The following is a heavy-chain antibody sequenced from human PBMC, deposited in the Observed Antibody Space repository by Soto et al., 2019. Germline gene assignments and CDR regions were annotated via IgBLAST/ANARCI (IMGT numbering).Heavy chain of an antibody. CDR2: ISGSGGST. J-gene: IGHJ6*02. D-gene: IGHD4-17*01. Sequence: EVQLLESGGGLVQPGGSLRLSCAASGFTFSSYAMSWVRQAPGKGLEWVSAISGSGGSTYYADSVKGRFTISRDNSKNTLYLQMNSLRAEDTDVYYCAEFLSTTVTYYYYYGMDVWGQGTTVTVSS. CDR1: GFTFSSYA. CDR3: AEFLSTTVTYYYYYGMDV. V-gene: IGHV3-23*01.